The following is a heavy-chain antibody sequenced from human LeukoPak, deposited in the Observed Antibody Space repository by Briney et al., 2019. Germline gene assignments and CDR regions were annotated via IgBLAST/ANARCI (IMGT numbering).Heavy chain of an antibody. CDR2: MNGGNGNT. J-gene: IGHJ6*03. V-gene: IGHV1-3*01. CDR1: GYIFTDYA. CDR3: ARGRGTSGSNRDFYYYYYMDV. D-gene: IGHD2-15*01. Sequence: ASVKVSCKASGYIFTDYAIHWLRQTPGQRPEWMGWMNGGNGNTKYSQKFQGRITLIRDTSTATAYMELSSLRHDDLAVYYCARGRGTSGSNRDFYYYYYMDVWGKGTTVTVSS.